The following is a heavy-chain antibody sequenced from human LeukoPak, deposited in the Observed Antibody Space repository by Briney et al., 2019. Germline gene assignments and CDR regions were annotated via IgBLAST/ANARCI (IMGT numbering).Heavy chain of an antibody. CDR1: GGSISGHY. CDR3: ARGGPDLAREYFQY. J-gene: IGHJ1*01. CDR2: IYVTGTT. D-gene: IGHD5-12*01. V-gene: IGHV4-4*07. Sequence: SETLSLTCTVSGGSISGHYWSWIRQPAGKGLEWIGRIYVTGTTYYNPSLKSRVTMSVDASRNQLSLNLTSVTAADTAVYYCARGGPDLAREYFQYWGQGTLVSVS.